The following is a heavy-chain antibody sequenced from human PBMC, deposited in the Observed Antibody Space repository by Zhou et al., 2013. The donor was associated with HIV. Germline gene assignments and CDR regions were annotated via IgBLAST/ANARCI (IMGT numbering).Heavy chain of an antibody. CDR2: VIPLHSIA. D-gene: IGHD6-13*01. Sequence: QVQLVQSGAEVKKPGSSVKVSCKASGDTFSGDVISWVRQARGQGLEWMGGVIPLHSIAQYPPKFQDRVTIIADEYTSTAYMELTRLTPDDTAVYYCARGELQLLVSQALSYHRGMDVWGQGTAVTVSS. CDR3: ARGELQLLVSQALSYHRGMDV. V-gene: IGHV1-69*04. CDR1: GDTFSGDV. J-gene: IGHJ6*02.